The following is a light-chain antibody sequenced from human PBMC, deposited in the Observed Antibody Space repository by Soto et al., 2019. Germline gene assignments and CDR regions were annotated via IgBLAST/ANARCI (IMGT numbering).Light chain of an antibody. CDR3: LLYYGGAQVL. J-gene: IGLJ2*01. V-gene: IGLV7-43*01. CDR1: AGAVTSANY. CDR2: STS. Sequence: QAVVTQEPSLTVSPGGTVTLTCASSAGAVTSANYTNWLQQKPGQAPRALIYSTSEKHSWTPALFSGSLLGGKAALTLSAAQPEDEADYYCLLYYGGAQVLFGGGTKLTVL.